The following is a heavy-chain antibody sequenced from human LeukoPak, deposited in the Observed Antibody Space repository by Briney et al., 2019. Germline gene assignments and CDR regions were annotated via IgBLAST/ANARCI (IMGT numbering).Heavy chain of an antibody. D-gene: IGHD3-22*01. CDR1: GNSFTTYW. V-gene: IGHV5-51*01. CDR2: IYPGDSDT. Sequence: GESLKISCKGSGNSFTTYWIGWMRQMPGKGLEWMGIIYPGDSDTRYNPSFQGQVTISADKSISTAYLQWSSLKASDTAMYYCARRSTYYYYFDYWGQGTLVTVSS. J-gene: IGHJ4*02. CDR3: ARRSTYYYYFDY.